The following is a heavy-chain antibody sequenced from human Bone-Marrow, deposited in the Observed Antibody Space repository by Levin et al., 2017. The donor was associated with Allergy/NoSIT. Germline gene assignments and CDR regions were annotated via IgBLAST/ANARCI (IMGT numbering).Heavy chain of an antibody. D-gene: IGHD4-17*01. V-gene: IGHV3-23*01. J-gene: IGHJ4*02. Sequence: LSLTCAASGFPFSSYAMSWVRQAPGKGLEWVSTVSGSDGSTYYADSVKGRFTISRDNSKNTLYLQMNSLRADDTARYYCAKDLYGDYEFDYWGQGTLVTVSS. CDR3: AKDLYGDYEFDY. CDR1: GFPFSSYA. CDR2: VSGSDGST.